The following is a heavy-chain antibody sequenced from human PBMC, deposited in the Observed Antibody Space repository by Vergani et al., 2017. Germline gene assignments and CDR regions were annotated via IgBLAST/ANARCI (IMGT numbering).Heavy chain of an antibody. V-gene: IGHV2-5*02. CDR1: GFSLSTSGVG. CDR2: IYWDDDK. D-gene: IGHD3-10*01. J-gene: IGHJ5*02. CDR3: AHRPYYGSGNCVTRHPNWFDP. Sequence: QITLKESGPTLVKPTQTLTLTCTFSGFSLSTSGVGVGWIRQPPGKALEWLALIYWDDDKRYSPSLKSRLTITKDTAKSQVVLTMTNMDPVDTATYYCAHRPYYGSGNCVTRHPNWFDPWGQGTLVTVSS.